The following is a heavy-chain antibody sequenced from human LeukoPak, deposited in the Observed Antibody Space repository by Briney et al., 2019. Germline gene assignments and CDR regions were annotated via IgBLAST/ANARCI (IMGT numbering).Heavy chain of an antibody. CDR3: ARGSGYGDYYGRGESYYFDY. D-gene: IGHD4-17*01. CDR1: GYTFTGYY. CDR2: IIPIFGTA. J-gene: IGHJ4*02. Sequence: SVKVSCKASGYTFTGYYMHWVRQAPGQGLEWMGGIIPIFGTANYAQKFQGRVTITADESTSTAYMELSSLRSEDTAVYYCARGSGYGDYYGRGESYYFDYWGQGTLVTVSS. V-gene: IGHV1-69*13.